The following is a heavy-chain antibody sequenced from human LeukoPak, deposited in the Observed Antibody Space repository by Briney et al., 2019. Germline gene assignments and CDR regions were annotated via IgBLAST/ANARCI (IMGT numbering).Heavy chain of an antibody. CDR1: GFTFSTYA. V-gene: IGHV3-23*01. J-gene: IGHJ4*02. CDR3: AKTRYCGGGSCHPDY. CDR2: ISDTGVRT. D-gene: IGHD2-15*01. Sequence: GGSLRPSCAASGFTFSTYAMNWVRQAPGKGPEWVSGISDTGVRTYYADSVKGRFTISRDNSKDMVFLQMNSLRAEDTAVYYCAKTRYCGGGSCHPDYWGQGTLVTVSS.